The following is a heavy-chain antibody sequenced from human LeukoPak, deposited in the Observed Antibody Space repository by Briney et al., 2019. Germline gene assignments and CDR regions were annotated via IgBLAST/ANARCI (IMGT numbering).Heavy chain of an antibody. Sequence: GGFLRLSCAASGFTFSSYVMHWVRQAPGQGLVWVSRINHDGNIITYADSVKGRFTISRDNAKNTVHLQMNSLREEDTAVYYCVRDRDWLISDWGQGTLVTVSS. D-gene: IGHD2-21*02. J-gene: IGHJ4*02. CDR3: VRDRDWLISD. CDR2: INHDGNII. V-gene: IGHV3-74*01. CDR1: GFTFSSYV.